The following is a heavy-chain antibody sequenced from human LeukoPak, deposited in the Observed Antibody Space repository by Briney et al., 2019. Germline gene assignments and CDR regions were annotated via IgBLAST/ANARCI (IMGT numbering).Heavy chain of an antibody. CDR3: ATPLDYYDRSDSHQGGD. CDR1: GFTFSSYW. CDR2: INHNGNVN. D-gene: IGHD3-22*01. Sequence: GGSLRLSCAASGFTFSSYWMNWARQAPGKGLEWVASINHNGNVNYYVDSVMGRFTISRDNAKNSLYLQMNSLRAEDTAVYYCATPLDYYDRSDSHQGGDWGQGTLVTVSS. V-gene: IGHV3-7*03. J-gene: IGHJ4*02.